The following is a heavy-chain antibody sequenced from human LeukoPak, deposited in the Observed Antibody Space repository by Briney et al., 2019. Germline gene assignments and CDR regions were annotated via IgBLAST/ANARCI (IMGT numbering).Heavy chain of an antibody. J-gene: IGHJ3*02. V-gene: IGHV4-4*07. Sequence: PSETLSLTCAVSGGSISSSYWNWIRQPAGKGLEWIGRIYASGSTNYNPSLKSRVTMSVDTSKNQFSLRLNSVTAADTAVYYCARLPGGDSSSVVAFDIWGQGTMVTVSS. D-gene: IGHD2-21*02. CDR1: GGSISSSY. CDR3: ARLPGGDSSSVVAFDI. CDR2: IYASGST.